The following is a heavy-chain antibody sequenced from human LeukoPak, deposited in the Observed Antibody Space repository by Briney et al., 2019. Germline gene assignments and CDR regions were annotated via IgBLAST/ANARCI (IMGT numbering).Heavy chain of an antibody. Sequence: SQTLSLTCTVSGGSISSGDYYWSWIRQPPGKGLEWIGYIYYSGSTYYNPSLKSRVTISVDTSKNQFSLKLSSVTAADMAVYYCARDLPDYGDYGGYFDYWGQGTLVTVSS. D-gene: IGHD4-17*01. CDR1: GGSISSGDYY. CDR2: IYYSGST. J-gene: IGHJ4*02. CDR3: ARDLPDYGDYGGYFDY. V-gene: IGHV4-30-4*01.